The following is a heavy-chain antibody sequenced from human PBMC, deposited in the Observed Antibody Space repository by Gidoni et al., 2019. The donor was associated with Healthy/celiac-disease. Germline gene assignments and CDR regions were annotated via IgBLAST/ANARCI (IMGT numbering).Heavy chain of an antibody. Sequence: QVQLQESGPGLVTPSGTLSLTCAVSGGSISSSNWWSWVRQPPGKGLEWIGEIYHSGSTNYNPSLKSRVTISVDKPKNQFSLKLSAVTAADTAVYYCARGDDSSGYLDYWGQGTLVTVSS. V-gene: IGHV4-4*02. CDR2: IYHSGST. J-gene: IGHJ4*02. D-gene: IGHD3-22*01. CDR1: GGSISSSNW. CDR3: ARGDDSSGYLDY.